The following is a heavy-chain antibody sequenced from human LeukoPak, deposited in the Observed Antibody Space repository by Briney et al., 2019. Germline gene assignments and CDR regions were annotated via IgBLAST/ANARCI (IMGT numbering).Heavy chain of an antibody. D-gene: IGHD5-18*01. CDR2: IYHSGST. CDR3: AKSSYSIFDY. CDR1: GYFISSGYY. J-gene: IGHJ4*02. V-gene: IGHV4-38-2*02. Sequence: KTSETLSLTCTVSGYFISSGYYWGWIRQPPGQGLEWIGSIYHSGSTYYNPSLKSRVTISVDTSKNQFSLKLSSVTAADTAVYYCAKSSYSIFDYWGQGTLVTVSS.